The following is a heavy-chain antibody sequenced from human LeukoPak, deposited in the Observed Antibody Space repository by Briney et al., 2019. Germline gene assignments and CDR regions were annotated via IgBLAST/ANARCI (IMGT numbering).Heavy chain of an antibody. J-gene: IGHJ5*02. Sequence: GGSLRLSCVVSGFSFSSYAMTWVRQAPGKGLEWVSGITGGGDHTYYADSAKGRFTISRDNFKNTVFLEMNSLRDEDTAVYYCAKGLGLAIVSTPDRWGQGTLVTVSS. V-gene: IGHV3-23*01. CDR2: ITGGGDHT. D-gene: IGHD1-26*01. CDR3: AKGLGLAIVSTPDR. CDR1: GFSFSSYA.